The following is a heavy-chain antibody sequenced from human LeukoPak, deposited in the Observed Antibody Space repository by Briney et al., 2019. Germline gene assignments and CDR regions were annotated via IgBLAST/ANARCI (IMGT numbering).Heavy chain of an antibody. J-gene: IGHJ4*02. V-gene: IGHV3-15*01. CDR2: IKSKTDGGTT. CDR3: TTARITMVRGGKRDY. D-gene: IGHD3-10*01. Sequence: GSLRLTCAASGYTFSNAWMGGVRRAPGKGLEWVGRIKSKTDGGTTDYAAPVKGRFTISRDDSKTTLYPQMNSLKTEDTAVYYCTTARITMVRGGKRDYWGQGTLVTVSS. CDR1: GYTFSNAW.